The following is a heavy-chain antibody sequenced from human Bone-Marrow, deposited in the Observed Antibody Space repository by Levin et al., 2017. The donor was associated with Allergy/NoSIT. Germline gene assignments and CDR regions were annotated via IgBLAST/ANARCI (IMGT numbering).Heavy chain of an antibody. CDR2: IFPSGST. Sequence: SQTLSLTCTVSGGSITISKYYWTWIRQPAGKGLEWIGRIFPSGSTNYNPSLKSRVTMSVDMSKNQFSLNLSSVTAADTAVYYCARDNSADGDYETYYYYYADVWGKGTRVTVSS. CDR3: ARDNSADGDYETYYYYYADV. J-gene: IGHJ6*03. V-gene: IGHV4-61*02. D-gene: IGHD4-17*01. CDR1: GGSITISKYY.